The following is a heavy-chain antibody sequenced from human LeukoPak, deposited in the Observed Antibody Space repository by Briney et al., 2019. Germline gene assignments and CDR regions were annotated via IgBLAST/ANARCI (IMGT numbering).Heavy chain of an antibody. V-gene: IGHV3-23*01. CDR2: IGSNGDRT. Sequence: GGSLRLSCAASGFTFRSYAMSWVRQASGKGLEWVSIIGSNGDRTFYADSVKGRFTISRDNSKTTLYLQMNSLRGEDTAVYYCVKDLARYYDTSGYEYFDYWGQGTLVSVSS. CDR1: GFTFRSYA. CDR3: VKDLARYYDTSGYEYFDY. J-gene: IGHJ4*02. D-gene: IGHD3-22*01.